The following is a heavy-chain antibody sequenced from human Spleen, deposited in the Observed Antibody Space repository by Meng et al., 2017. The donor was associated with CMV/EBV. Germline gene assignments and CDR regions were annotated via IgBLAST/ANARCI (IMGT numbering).Heavy chain of an antibody. V-gene: IGHV3-11*01. CDR3: ARPDWHYGSYFDF. CDR1: GFIFSDHY. D-gene: IGHD1-7*01. Sequence: GESLKISCAASGFIFSDHYMSWVRQAPGKGLEWIAYISNSGNTMGYTDSVKGRFTVSRDNAKNSFYLQMNSLRAEDTAIYYCARPDWHYGSYFDFWGQGALVTVSS. J-gene: IGHJ4*02. CDR2: ISNSGNTM.